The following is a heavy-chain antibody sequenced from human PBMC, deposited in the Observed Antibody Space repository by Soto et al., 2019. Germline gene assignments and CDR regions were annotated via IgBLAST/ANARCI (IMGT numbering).Heavy chain of an antibody. CDR3: AKEEVDSSSWYGVYYYGMDV. J-gene: IGHJ6*02. CDR1: GFPFSSYG. D-gene: IGHD6-13*01. CDR2: ISYDGSNK. Sequence: PGGSLRLSCAASGFPFSSYGMHWVRQAPGKGLEWVAVISYDGSNKYYADSVKGRFTISRDNSKNTLYPQMNSLRAEDTAVYYCAKEEVDSSSWYGVYYYGMDVWGQGTTVTVSS. V-gene: IGHV3-30*18.